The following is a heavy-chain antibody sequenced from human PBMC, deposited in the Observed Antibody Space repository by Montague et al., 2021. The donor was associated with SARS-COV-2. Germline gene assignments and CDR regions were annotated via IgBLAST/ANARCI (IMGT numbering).Heavy chain of an antibody. CDR1: GGSISSSSYY. CDR2: IYYSGST. V-gene: IGHV4-39*01. J-gene: IGHJ5*02. Sequence: SETLSLTCAVSGGSISSSSYYWGWIRQPPGKGLEWIGSIYYSGSTYYNPSLKSRVTISVDTSKNQFSLKLSSVTAADTAVYYCAGRGVRYSSSWYSYWFDPWGQRTLVTVSS. CDR3: AGRGVRYSSSWYSYWFDP. D-gene: IGHD6-13*01.